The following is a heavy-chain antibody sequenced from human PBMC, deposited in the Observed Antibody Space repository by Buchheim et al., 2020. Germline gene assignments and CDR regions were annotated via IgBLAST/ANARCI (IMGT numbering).Heavy chain of an antibody. CDR2: ISGSGGST. V-gene: IGHV3-23*01. D-gene: IGHD2-2*01. Sequence: EVQLLESGGGLVQPGGSLRLSCAASGFTFSSYAMSWVRQAPGKGLEWVSAISGSGGSTYYADPVKGRFTISRNNSKNTLYLQMNSLRAEDTAVYYCAKSPGDIYCSSTSCPLIWFDPWGQGTL. J-gene: IGHJ5*02. CDR1: GFTFSSYA. CDR3: AKSPGDIYCSSTSCPLIWFDP.